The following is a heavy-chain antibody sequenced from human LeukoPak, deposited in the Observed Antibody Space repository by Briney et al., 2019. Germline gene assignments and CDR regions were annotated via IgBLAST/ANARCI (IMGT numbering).Heavy chain of an antibody. V-gene: IGHV3-48*03. CDR3: ARDVGSGRYLPDGFDY. D-gene: IGHD6-19*01. CDR1: GFTFSSFE. CDR2: ISSSDNTI. J-gene: IGHJ4*02. Sequence: PGGSLRLSCAASGFTFSSFEMNWVRQAPGKGLEWVSYISSSDNTIYYADSVKGRFTISRDNAKNSLYLQMNSLRAEDTAVYYCARDVGSGRYLPDGFDYWGQGILVTVSS.